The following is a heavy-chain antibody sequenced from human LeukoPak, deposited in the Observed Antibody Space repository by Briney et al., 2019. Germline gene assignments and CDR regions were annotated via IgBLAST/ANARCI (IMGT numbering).Heavy chain of an antibody. Sequence: SETLSLTCTVSGGSISSYYWSWIRQPPGKGLEWIGYIYYSGSTNYNPSLKSRVTISVDTSKNQFSLKLSSVTAADTAVYYCASRIGDTLYYYDSSGYPPLDAFDIWGQGTMVTVSS. CDR3: ASRIGDTLYYYDSSGYPPLDAFDI. CDR2: IYYSGST. D-gene: IGHD3-22*01. J-gene: IGHJ3*02. V-gene: IGHV4-59*08. CDR1: GGSISSYY.